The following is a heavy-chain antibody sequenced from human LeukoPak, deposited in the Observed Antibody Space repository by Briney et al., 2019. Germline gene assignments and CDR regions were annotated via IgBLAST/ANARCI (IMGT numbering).Heavy chain of an antibody. CDR3: ARAPYYYDSSGYSYNWFDP. V-gene: IGHV1-2*02. CDR1: GYTFIGYY. J-gene: IGHJ5*02. Sequence: GASVKVSCKASGYTFIGYYMHWVRQAPGQGLEWMGWINPNSGGTNYAQKFQGRVTMTRDTSISTAYMELSRLRSDDTAVYYCARAPYYYDSSGYSYNWFDPWGQGTLVTVSS. CDR2: INPNSGGT. D-gene: IGHD3-22*01.